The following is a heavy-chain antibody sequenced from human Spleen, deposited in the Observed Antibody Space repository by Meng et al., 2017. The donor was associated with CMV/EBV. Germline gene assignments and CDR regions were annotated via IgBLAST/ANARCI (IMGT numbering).Heavy chain of an antibody. V-gene: IGHV1-24*01. CDR2: FDPQSAKT. Sequence: ASVKVSCKVSGYTLSDLSMHWVRQAAGKGPEWLGGFDPQSAKTVYAQKFQGRLTMTEDTSTDTAYMELRSLRSEDTAVYYCARDWLGAFDIWGQGTMVTVSS. CDR1: GYTLSDLS. D-gene: IGHD3-9*01. CDR3: ARDWLGAFDI. J-gene: IGHJ3*02.